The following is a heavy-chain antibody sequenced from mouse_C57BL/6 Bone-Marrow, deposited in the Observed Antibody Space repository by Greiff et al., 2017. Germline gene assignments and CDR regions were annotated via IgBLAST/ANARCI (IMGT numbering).Heavy chain of an antibody. V-gene: IGHV1-55*01. J-gene: IGHJ1*03. CDR1: GYTFTSYW. D-gene: IGHD1-1*01. CDR2: IYPGSGST. CDR3: ARSGLGTTVVAGDFDV. Sequence: QVQLQQPGAELVKPGASVKMSCKASGYTFTSYWITWVKQRPGQGLEWIGDIYPGSGSTNYNEKFKSKATLTVDTSSSTAYMQLSSLTSEDSAVYYCARSGLGTTVVAGDFDVWGTGTTGTVSS.